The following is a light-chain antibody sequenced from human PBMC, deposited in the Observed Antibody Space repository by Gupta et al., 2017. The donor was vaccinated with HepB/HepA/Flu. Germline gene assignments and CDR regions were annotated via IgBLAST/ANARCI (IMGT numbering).Light chain of an antibody. J-gene: IGKJ4*01. CDR1: QSLLHTNGYNY. CDR2: LGS. CDR3: MQALETPLT. Sequence: DIVMTQSPLSLPVTPGEPASISCRSSQSLLHTNGYNYLDWYLQKPGQSPHLLIYLGSNRASGVPDRFSGSGSGTHFTLKISRVEAEDVGVYFCMQALETPLTFGGGTKVQIK. V-gene: IGKV2-28*01.